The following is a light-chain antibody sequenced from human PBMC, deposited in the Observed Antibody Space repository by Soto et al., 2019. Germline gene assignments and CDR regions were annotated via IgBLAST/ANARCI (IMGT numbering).Light chain of an antibody. CDR2: HAS. V-gene: IGKV1-33*01. Sequence: DTQMTQSPSSLSASVGDRVTITCQASQGIAKYLHWYQQKPGKAPKLLIYHASNLQTGVPSRFSGSGPGTDFTLTISSLQPEDIATYLCQQSDNLPLTFGGGTKVEIK. J-gene: IGKJ4*01. CDR1: QGIAKY. CDR3: QQSDNLPLT.